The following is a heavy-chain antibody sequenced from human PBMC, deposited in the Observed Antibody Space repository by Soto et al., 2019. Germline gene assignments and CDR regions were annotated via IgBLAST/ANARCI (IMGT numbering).Heavy chain of an antibody. CDR1: GFTFSGYG. Sequence: QVQLVESGGGVVQPGTSLRLSCAASGFTFSGYGVHWVRQAPGKGLEWVATISYDETATYYSDSVKGRFIISRDNSKNTLFLQMNSLRAEDTAMYYCAKRQSGNFGPFDSWGQGTLVTVSS. CDR3: AKRQSGNFGPFDS. D-gene: IGHD2-21*02. J-gene: IGHJ4*02. V-gene: IGHV3-30*18. CDR2: ISYDETAT.